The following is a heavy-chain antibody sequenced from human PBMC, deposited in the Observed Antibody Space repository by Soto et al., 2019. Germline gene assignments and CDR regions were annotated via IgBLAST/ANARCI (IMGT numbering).Heavy chain of an antibody. CDR2: ISSSSSYI. V-gene: IGHV3-21*01. CDR1: GFTFSSDS. Sequence: PGGSLRLSCAASGFTFSSDSMNWVRQAPGKGLEWVSSISSSSSYIYYADSVKGRFTISRDNAKNSLYLQMNSLRAEDTAVYYCARDEQWLVNYWGQGTLVTVSS. CDR3: ARDEQWLVNY. J-gene: IGHJ4*02. D-gene: IGHD6-19*01.